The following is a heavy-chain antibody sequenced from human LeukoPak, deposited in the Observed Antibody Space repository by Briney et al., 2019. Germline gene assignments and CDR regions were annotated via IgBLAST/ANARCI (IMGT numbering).Heavy chain of an antibody. Sequence: ASVKVSFKASGYTFTGYYMHWVRQAPGQGLEWMGWINPDSGGTNYQGRVTMTRDTSISTAYMELSRLRSDDTAVYYCAREEGYYESSGYYVWGQGTLVTVSS. CDR3: AREEGYYESSGYYV. J-gene: IGHJ4*02. CDR1: GYTFTGYY. CDR2: INPDSGGT. V-gene: IGHV1-2*02. D-gene: IGHD3-22*01.